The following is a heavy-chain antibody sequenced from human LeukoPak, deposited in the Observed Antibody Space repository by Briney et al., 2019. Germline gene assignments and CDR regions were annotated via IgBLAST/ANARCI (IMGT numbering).Heavy chain of an antibody. CDR1: GFTFSGYW. J-gene: IGHJ3*02. V-gene: IGHV3-7*01. D-gene: IGHD2-8*01. CDR2: IKEDGSEK. CDR3: ARDSRYCTSYNCRGGAFDI. Sequence: PGGSLRLSCAASGFTFSGYWMTWVRQVPGKGLEWVANIKEDGSEKYYVDSVKGRFTISRDNADNSLHLQMNSLRAEDTAVYYCARDSRYCTSYNCRGGAFDIWGQGTMVTVSS.